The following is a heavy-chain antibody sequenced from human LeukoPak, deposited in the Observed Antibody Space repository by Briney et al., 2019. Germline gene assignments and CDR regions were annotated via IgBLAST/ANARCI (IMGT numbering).Heavy chain of an antibody. Sequence: GGSLRLSCAASGFTFSSYWMSWVRQAPGKGLEWVANIKQDGSEKYYVDSVKGRFTISRDNAENSLYLQMNSLRAEDTAVYYCARGGTYSSGWKGDYFDYWGQGTLVTVSS. J-gene: IGHJ4*02. CDR1: GFTFSSYW. V-gene: IGHV3-7*03. CDR3: ARGGTYSSGWKGDYFDY. D-gene: IGHD6-19*01. CDR2: IKQDGSEK.